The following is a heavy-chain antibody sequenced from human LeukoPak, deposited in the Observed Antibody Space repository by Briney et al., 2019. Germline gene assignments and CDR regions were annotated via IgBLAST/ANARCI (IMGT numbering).Heavy chain of an antibody. Sequence: GASVKVSCKASGGTFSSYAISWVRQAPGQGLEWMGRIIPIFGTAYYAQKFQGRVTITTDESTGTAYMELSSLRSEDTAVYYCARATVTTVYYYMDVWGKGTTVTVSS. V-gene: IGHV1-69*05. D-gene: IGHD4-17*01. CDR2: IIPIFGTA. CDR1: GGTFSSYA. J-gene: IGHJ6*03. CDR3: ARATVTTVYYYMDV.